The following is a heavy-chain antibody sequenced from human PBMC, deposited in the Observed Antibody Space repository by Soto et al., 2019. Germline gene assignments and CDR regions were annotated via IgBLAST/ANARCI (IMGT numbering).Heavy chain of an antibody. CDR1: GCTFTSSA. V-gene: IGHV1-58*01. CDR2: IVVGSGNT. CDR3: AAMATISSGAFDI. Sequence: SVKVSCKASGCTFTSSAVQWVRQARGQRLEWIGWIVVGSGNTNYAQKFQERVTITRDMSTSTAYMELSSLRSEDTAVYYCAAMATISSGAFDIWGQGTMVTVSS. J-gene: IGHJ3*02.